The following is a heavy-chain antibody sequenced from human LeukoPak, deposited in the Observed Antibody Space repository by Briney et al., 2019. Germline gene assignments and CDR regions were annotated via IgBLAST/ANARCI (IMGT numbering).Heavy chain of an antibody. J-gene: IGHJ4*02. V-gene: IGHV4-34*01. D-gene: IGHD6-13*01. CDR3: GRGSSWTPYYFGY. CDR1: GGSFSGYY. Sequence: SETLSLTCAVYGGSFSGYYWSWIRQPPGKGLEWIGEINHSGSTNYNPSLKSRVTISVDTPKNQFSLKLSSVTAADTAVYYCGRGSSWTPYYFGYWGQGTQVTVSS. CDR2: INHSGST.